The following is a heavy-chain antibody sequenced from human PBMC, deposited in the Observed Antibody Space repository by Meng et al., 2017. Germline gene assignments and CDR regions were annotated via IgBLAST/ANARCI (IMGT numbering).Heavy chain of an antibody. CDR2: INTNTGNP. CDR3: ARRYYYDSSGYYFYVFGY. Sequence: VQQVHSGSELRKPGASGKVSCKASGYTFTSYGMNWVRQAPGQGLEWMGWINTNTGNPTYAQGFTGRFVFSSDTSVSTAYLQISSLKAEDTAVYYCARRYYYDSSGYYFYVFGYWGQGTLVTVSS. J-gene: IGHJ4*02. D-gene: IGHD3-22*01. CDR1: GYTFTSYG. V-gene: IGHV7-4-1*02.